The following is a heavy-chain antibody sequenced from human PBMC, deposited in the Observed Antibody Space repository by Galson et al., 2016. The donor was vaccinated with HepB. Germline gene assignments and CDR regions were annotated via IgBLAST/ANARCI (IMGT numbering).Heavy chain of an antibody. V-gene: IGHV1-69*13. CDR3: ARGSGLVWVGALFGTFDI. J-gene: IGHJ3*02. CDR2: IIPLFGTA. CDR1: GGTFSSYA. D-gene: IGHD3-10*01. Sequence: SVKVSCKASGGTFSSYAISWVRQAPGQGLEWMGGIIPLFGTANYAQKFQGRVTIIADESTTTAYMELSSLRSEDTAVYYCARGSGLVWVGALFGTFDIWGQGTRVTVS.